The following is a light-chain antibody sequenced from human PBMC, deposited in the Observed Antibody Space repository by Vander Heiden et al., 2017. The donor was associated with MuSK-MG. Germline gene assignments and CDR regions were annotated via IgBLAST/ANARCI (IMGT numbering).Light chain of an antibody. CDR3: SSYRSSSTLDYV. CDR1: SSDVGGYNY. Sequence: QSALTQPASVSGSPGQSITISCTATSSDVGGYNYVSWYQQHPGKAPKLMIYDVSNRPSGVSNRFSGSKSGNTASLTISGLQAEDEADYYCSSYRSSSTLDYVFGTGTKVTVL. CDR2: DVS. V-gene: IGLV2-14*03. J-gene: IGLJ1*01.